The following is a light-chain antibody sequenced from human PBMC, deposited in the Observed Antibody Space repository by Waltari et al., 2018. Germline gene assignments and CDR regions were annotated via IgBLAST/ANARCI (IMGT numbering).Light chain of an antibody. Sequence: DIVMTQSPDSLAVSLGERASINCKSSQSVLYSSNNRNYLAWYQQKPGQPPKLLIYWASTRESGVPDRFSGSGSGTDFTLTISSLQAEDEAVYYCQQYYTTPHFGQGTRLEIK. V-gene: IGKV4-1*01. CDR2: WAS. J-gene: IGKJ5*01. CDR3: QQYYTTPH. CDR1: QSVLYSSNNRNY.